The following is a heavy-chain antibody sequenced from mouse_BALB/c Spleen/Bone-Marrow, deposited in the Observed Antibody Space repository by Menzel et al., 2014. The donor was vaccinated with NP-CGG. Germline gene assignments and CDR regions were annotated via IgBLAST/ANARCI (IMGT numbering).Heavy chain of an antibody. CDR2: INPSNGDT. CDR3: TRSRRAMDY. V-gene: IGHV1S81*02. Sequence: VKLQESGAELVKPGASVKLSCKASGYTFTSYYIYWVKQRPGQGLEWIGEINPSNGDTNFNEKSKSKATLTVDKSSSTAYMQLSSLTSEDSAVYYCTRSRRAMDYWGQGTSVTVSS. CDR1: GYTFTSYY. J-gene: IGHJ4*01. D-gene: IGHD2-12*01.